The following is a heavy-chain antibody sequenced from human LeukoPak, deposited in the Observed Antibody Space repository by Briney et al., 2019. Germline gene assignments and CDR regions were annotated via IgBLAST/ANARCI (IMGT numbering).Heavy chain of an antibody. V-gene: IGHV3-30-3*01. J-gene: IGHJ4*02. CDR2: ISYDGSNE. D-gene: IGHD3-16*02. Sequence: GGSLRLSCAASGFTFSSYAMHWVRQAPGKGLEWVAVISYDGSNEYYADSVKGRFTISRDNSKNTLYLQMNSLRAEDTAVYYCARDVLMITFGGVIGYYFDYWGQGTLVTVSS. CDR3: ARDVLMITFGGVIGYYFDY. CDR1: GFTFSSYA.